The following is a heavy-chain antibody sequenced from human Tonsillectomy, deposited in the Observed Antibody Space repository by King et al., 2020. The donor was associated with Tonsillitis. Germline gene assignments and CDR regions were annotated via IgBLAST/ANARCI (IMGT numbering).Heavy chain of an antibody. V-gene: IGHV3-7*01. J-gene: IGHJ2*01. CDR1: GFTFSSYW. Sequence: VQLVESGGGLVQPGGSLRLSCAASGFTFSSYWMSWVRQAPGKGLEWVANIKHNGSEKDYVDSVRGRFTISGDNAKNSLYLQMNSPRAEDTAVYYCARDQATVTSRGYFDLWGRGTLVTVSS. D-gene: IGHD4-17*01. CDR2: IKHNGSEK. CDR3: ARDQATVTSRGYFDL.